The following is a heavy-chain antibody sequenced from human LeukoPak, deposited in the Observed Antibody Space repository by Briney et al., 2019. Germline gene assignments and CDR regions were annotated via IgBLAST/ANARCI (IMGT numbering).Heavy chain of an antibody. Sequence: GGSLRLSCAASGFTLSSYGMNWVRQAPGKGLEWVSYISSRSTTIYYADSVKGRFTISRDNAKNSLYLQMNSLRAEDTAVYYCAREPYSYGFDYWGQGTLVTVSS. V-gene: IGHV3-48*01. J-gene: IGHJ4*02. D-gene: IGHD5-18*01. CDR1: GFTLSSYG. CDR2: ISSRSTTI. CDR3: AREPYSYGFDY.